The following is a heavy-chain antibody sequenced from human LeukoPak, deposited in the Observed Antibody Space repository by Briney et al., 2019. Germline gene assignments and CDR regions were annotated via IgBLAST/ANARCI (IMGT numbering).Heavy chain of an antibody. Sequence: PGGSLGLSCAASGFTFSSYSMNWVRQAPGKGLEWVSSISSSSSYVYYADSVKGRFTISRDNAKNSLYLQMNSLRAEDTAVYYCARETYGDYMDYWGQGTLVTVSS. CDR1: GFTFSSYS. CDR2: ISSSSSYV. D-gene: IGHD4-17*01. J-gene: IGHJ4*02. CDR3: ARETYGDYMDY. V-gene: IGHV3-21*01.